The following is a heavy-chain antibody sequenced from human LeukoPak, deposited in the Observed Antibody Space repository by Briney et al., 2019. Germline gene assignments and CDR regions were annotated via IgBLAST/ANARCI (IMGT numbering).Heavy chain of an antibody. D-gene: IGHD6-19*01. CDR1: GYTLTGLS. Sequence: PSVKVSCKVSGYTLTGLSMHWVRQAPGKGLEWMGGFDPKDDETIFAQKFQGRVTMTEDTSTDTAYMELSSLRSEDTAVYFCATLTSGIAVPGTTDYWGQGTLVTVSS. CDR3: ATLTSGIAVPGTTDY. V-gene: IGHV1-24*01. J-gene: IGHJ4*02. CDR2: FDPKDDET.